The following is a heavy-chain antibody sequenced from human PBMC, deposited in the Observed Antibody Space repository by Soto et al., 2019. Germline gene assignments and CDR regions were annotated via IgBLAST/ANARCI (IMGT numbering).Heavy chain of an antibody. D-gene: IGHD2-2*03. V-gene: IGHV3-23*01. CDR3: SKGARGGNCNSNICHFWFDP. J-gene: IGHJ5*02. CDR2: ISGSGDGT. CDR1: GFTFSGYA. Sequence: EVQLLESGGGLVQPGGSLRLSCAASGFTFSGYAITWVRQAPGKGLEWVSTISGSGDGTYYADSVKGRFTISRDNSKNPLLLQKNSLRADDTDLYFCSKGARGGNCNSNICHFWFDPWGPGTLDTVSA.